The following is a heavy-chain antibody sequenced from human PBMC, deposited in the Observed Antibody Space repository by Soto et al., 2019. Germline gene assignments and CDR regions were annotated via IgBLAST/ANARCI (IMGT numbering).Heavy chain of an antibody. CDR3: ARGRRTIFGVVILEFDY. CDR1: GGSFSGYY. V-gene: IGHV4-34*01. D-gene: IGHD3-3*01. Sequence: SETLSLTCAVYGGSFSGYYWSWIRQPPGKGLEWIGEINHSGSTNYNPSLKSRVTISVDTSKNQFSLKLSSVTAADTAVYYCARGRRTIFGVVILEFDYWGQGTLVTVSS. J-gene: IGHJ4*02. CDR2: INHSGST.